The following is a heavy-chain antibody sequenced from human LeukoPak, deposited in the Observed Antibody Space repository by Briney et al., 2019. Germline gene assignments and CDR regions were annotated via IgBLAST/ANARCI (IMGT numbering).Heavy chain of an antibody. CDR1: GYTFTTYY. CDR3: AREPPMHYYDSIGFDP. J-gene: IGHJ5*02. Sequence: GASVKVSCKASGYTFTTYYMHWVRQAPGQGLEWMGWINPNSGGTNYAQKFQGRVTMTRDTSISTAYMELSRLRSDDTAVYYCAREPPMHYYDSIGFDPWGQGTLVTVSS. CDR2: INPNSGGT. V-gene: IGHV1-2*02. D-gene: IGHD3-22*01.